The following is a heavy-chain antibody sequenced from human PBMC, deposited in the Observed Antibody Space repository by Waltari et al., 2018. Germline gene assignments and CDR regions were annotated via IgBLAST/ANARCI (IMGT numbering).Heavy chain of an antibody. D-gene: IGHD5-12*01. CDR2: IYSDGST. CDR3: AKCNSGNDYFDY. J-gene: IGHJ4*02. V-gene: IGHV3-23*03. Sequence: EVQLLESGGNLVQPGGSMRLSCADSGFTFSSYAMSWFRQAPGKGLEWVSAIYSDGSTYYADSVKGRFTISRDNSKNTLYLQMNSLRAEDTAVYYCAKCNSGNDYFDYWGQGTLVTVSS. CDR1: GFTFSSYA.